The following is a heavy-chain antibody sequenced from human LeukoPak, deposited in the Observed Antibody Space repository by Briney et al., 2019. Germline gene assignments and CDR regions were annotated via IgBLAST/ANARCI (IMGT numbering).Heavy chain of an antibody. D-gene: IGHD2-2*01. Sequence: PSETLSLTCTVSGGSISSYYWSWVRQPPGKGLEWIGYIYYSGSTNYNPSLKSRVTISGDTSKNQFSLKLSSVTAADTAVYYCARQARYCSSTSCYANGMDVWGQGTTVTVSS. CDR1: GGSISSYY. CDR3: ARQARYCSSTSCYANGMDV. J-gene: IGHJ6*02. V-gene: IGHV4-59*08. CDR2: IYYSGST.